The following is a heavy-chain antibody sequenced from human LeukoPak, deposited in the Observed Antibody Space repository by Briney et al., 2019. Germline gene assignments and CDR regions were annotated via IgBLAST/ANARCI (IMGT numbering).Heavy chain of an antibody. D-gene: IGHD1-1*01. CDR2: ISYDGSNK. Sequence: GGSLRFSCAASGFTFSSYAMHWVRQAPGKGLEWVAVISYDGSNKYYADSVKGRFTISRDNSKNTLYLQMNSLRAEDTAVYYCTDGRTGDYWGQGTLVTVSS. CDR3: TDGRTGDY. J-gene: IGHJ4*02. CDR1: GFTFSSYA. V-gene: IGHV3-30-3*01.